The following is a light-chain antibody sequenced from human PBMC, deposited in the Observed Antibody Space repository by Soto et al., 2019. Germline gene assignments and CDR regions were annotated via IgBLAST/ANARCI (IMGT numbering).Light chain of an antibody. V-gene: IGLV2-11*01. CDR2: DVS. CDR1: SSDVGGYNY. J-gene: IGLJ2*01. CDR3: CSYAGSYTFI. Sequence: QSALTQPRSVSGSPGQSVTISCTGTSSDVGGYNYVSWYQQHPGKAPKLMIYDVSKRPSGVPDRISGSKSGNTASLTISGLQAEDEADYYCCSYAGSYTFIFGGGTQLTVL.